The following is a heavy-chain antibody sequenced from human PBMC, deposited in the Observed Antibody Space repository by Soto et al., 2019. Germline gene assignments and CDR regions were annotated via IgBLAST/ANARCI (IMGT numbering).Heavy chain of an antibody. CDR2: ISYDGSNE. D-gene: IGHD5-12*01. V-gene: IGHV3-30*18. Sequence: PEGSLTLTCAAYGFTFSRQGMHWVRQAPGKGLEWVTVISYDGSNEDYADSVKGRFTISRDNSKNTLYLQMNSLIAEDTAVYYCAKDRRGGYDSFYYCIDVWGHVTTFTVSS. CDR1: GFTFSRQG. CDR3: AKDRRGGYDSFYYCIDV. J-gene: IGHJ6*02.